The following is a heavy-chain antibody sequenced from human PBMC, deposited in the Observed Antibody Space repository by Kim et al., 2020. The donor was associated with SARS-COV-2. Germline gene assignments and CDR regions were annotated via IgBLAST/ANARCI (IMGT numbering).Heavy chain of an antibody. Sequence: GGSLRLSCAASGFTFSSYGMHWVRQAPGKGLEWVAVISYDGSNKYYADSVKGRFTISRDNSKNTLYLQMNSLRAEDTAVYYCANGPFDYWGQGTLVTVSS. CDR1: GFTFSSYG. J-gene: IGHJ4*02. CDR3: ANGPFDY. V-gene: IGHV3-30*18. CDR2: ISYDGSNK.